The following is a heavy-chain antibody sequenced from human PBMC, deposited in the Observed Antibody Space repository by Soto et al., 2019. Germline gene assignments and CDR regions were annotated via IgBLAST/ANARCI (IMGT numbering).Heavy chain of an antibody. D-gene: IGHD2-15*01. V-gene: IGHV4-39*01. J-gene: IGHJ3*02. CDR2: IYYSGST. CDR1: GGSISSSSYY. CDR3: ARWSRGVVVVAATGLDAFDI. Sequence: PSETLSLTCTVSGGSISSSSYYWGWIRQPPGKGLEWIGSIYYSGSTYYNPSLKSRVTISVDTSKNQFSLKLSSVTAADTAVYYCARWSRGVVVVAATGLDAFDIWGQGTMVTVSS.